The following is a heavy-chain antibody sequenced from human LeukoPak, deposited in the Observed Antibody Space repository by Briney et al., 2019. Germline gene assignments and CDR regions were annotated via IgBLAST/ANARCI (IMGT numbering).Heavy chain of an antibody. D-gene: IGHD5-12*01. CDR2: ISGSGGST. CDR1: GFTFRSYA. CDR3: ARGPSGYHNT. V-gene: IGHV3-23*01. J-gene: IGHJ4*02. Sequence: SGGSLRLSCAASGFTFRSYAMSWVRQAPGKGVEWVSAISGSGGSTYYADSVKGRFTISRDNSKNTLYLQMNSLRAEDTAVYYCARGPSGYHNTGGQGTLVTVSS.